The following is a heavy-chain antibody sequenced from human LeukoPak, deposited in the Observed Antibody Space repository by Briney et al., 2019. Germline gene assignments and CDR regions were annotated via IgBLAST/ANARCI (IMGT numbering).Heavy chain of an antibody. J-gene: IGHJ5*02. CDR1: GFTFSSYE. Sequence: GGSLRLSRAASGFTFSSYEMNWVRQAPGKGLEWVSYISSSGTIYYADSVKGRFTISRDNAKNSLYLQMNSLRAEDTALYYCARGYEYNWFDPWGQGTLVTVSS. CDR3: ARGYEYNWFDP. V-gene: IGHV3-48*03. D-gene: IGHD5-12*01. CDR2: ISSSGTI.